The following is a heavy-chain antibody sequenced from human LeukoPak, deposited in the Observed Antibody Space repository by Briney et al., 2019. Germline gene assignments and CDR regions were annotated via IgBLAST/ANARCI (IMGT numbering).Heavy chain of an antibody. Sequence: KAGGSLRLSCAASGGTFSSYAISWVRQAPGQGLEWMGRIIPILGIANYAQKFQGRVTITADKSTSTAYMELSSLRSEDTAVYYCARDSSGYYYKDLWGQGTLVTVSS. J-gene: IGHJ4*02. CDR2: IIPILGIA. CDR3: ARDSSGYYYKDL. V-gene: IGHV1-69*04. D-gene: IGHD3-22*01. CDR1: GGTFSSYA.